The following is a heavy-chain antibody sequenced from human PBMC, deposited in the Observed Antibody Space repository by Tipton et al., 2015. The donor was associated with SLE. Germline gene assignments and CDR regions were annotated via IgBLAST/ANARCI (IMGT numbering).Heavy chain of an antibody. J-gene: IGHJ5*02. CDR2: IYYSGST. CDR3: ARVQAYEGFDP. Sequence: TLSLTCTLSGGSISSSSYYWGWIRQPPGKGLEWIGSIYYSGSTYYNPSLKSRVTISVDTSKNQFSLKLGSVTAADTAVYYCARVQAYEGFDPWGQGTLVTVSS. V-gene: IGHV4-39*07. CDR1: GGSISSSSYY. D-gene: IGHD3-16*01.